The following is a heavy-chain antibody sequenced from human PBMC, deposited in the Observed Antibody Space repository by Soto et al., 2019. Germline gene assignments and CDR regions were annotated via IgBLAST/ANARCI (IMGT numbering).Heavy chain of an antibody. CDR2: ISAYNGNT. J-gene: IGHJ5*02. D-gene: IGHD3-10*01. CDR3: ARAILHYYGSGSYYRGKWFDP. V-gene: IGHV1-18*04. Sequence: SSVKVSLKASCYTFTSYGISWVRQAPGQGLERMGWISAYNGNTNYAQKLQGRVTMTTDTSTSTAYMELRSLRSDDTAVYYCARAILHYYGSGSYYRGKWFDPWGQGTLVTVSS. CDR1: CYTFTSYG.